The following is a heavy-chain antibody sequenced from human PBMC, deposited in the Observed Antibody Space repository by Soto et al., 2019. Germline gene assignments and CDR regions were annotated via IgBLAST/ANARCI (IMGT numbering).Heavy chain of an antibody. J-gene: IGHJ4*02. CDR1: GFTFSSYS. V-gene: IGHV3-21*01. Sequence: LRLSCAASGFTFSSYSMNWVRQAPGKGLEWVSSISSSSSYIYYADSVKGRFTISRDNAKNSLYLQMNSLRAEDTAVYYCASTRSGQLRGFSFWGQGTLVTVSS. CDR2: ISSSSSYI. D-gene: IGHD3-16*02. CDR3: ASTRSGQLRGFSF.